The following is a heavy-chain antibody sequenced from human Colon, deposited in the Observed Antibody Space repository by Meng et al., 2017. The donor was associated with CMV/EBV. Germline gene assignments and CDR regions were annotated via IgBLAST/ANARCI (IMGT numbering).Heavy chain of an antibody. V-gene: IGHV1-18*01. CDR2: ISADNRYT. Sequence: QVQLVQSGAGVKKPGASVKVSCKTSGYVFDLYGISWVRQAPGQGLEWMGWISADNRYTSYAQKLEGRVTMTRDTSTSTAYMELRSLRSDDTAVYYCARVYEYSSSWGSDYWGQGTLVTVSS. D-gene: IGHD6-6*01. J-gene: IGHJ4*02. CDR1: GYVFDLYG. CDR3: ARVYEYSSSWGSDY.